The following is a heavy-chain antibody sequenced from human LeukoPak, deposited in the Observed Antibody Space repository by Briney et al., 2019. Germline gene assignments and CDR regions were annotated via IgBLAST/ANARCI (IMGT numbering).Heavy chain of an antibody. J-gene: IGHJ4*02. D-gene: IGHD2/OR15-2a*01. V-gene: IGHV3-23*01. CDR2: ISGSGDST. CDR3: AKVVAGNIDYYFDY. CDR1: GFTFSSYA. Sequence: QPGGSLRLSCAASGFTFSSYAMSWVRQAPGKGLEWVLAISGSGDSTYYGDSVKGRFTISRDNSKNTVYLQMRNLRVEHTAVYYCAKVVAGNIDYYFDYWGQGILVAVSS.